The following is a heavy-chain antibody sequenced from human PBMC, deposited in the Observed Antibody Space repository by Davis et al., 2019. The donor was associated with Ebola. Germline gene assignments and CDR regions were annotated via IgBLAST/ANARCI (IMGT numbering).Heavy chain of an antibody. J-gene: IGHJ4*02. CDR3: ARARGSGWYIDS. D-gene: IGHD6-19*01. Sequence: LIPPCASSWVSISSYTITSLRQSQGNALEWVSSISSTSNYIYYVESMKGRFTISRDNAKNSLYLQMNSLRAEDTALYYCARARGSGWYIDSWGQGTLVSVSS. V-gene: IGHV3-21*01. CDR2: ISSTSNYI. CDR1: WVSISSYT.